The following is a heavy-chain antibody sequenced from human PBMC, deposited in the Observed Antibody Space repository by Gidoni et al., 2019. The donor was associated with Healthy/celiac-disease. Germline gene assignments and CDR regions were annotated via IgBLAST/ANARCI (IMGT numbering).Heavy chain of an antibody. D-gene: IGHD5-12*01. Sequence: QLQLQASGPGLVKPSETLSLTCTVSGGSISSSSYYWGWIRQPPGKGLEWIGSIYYSGSTYYNPSLKSRVTTSVDTSKNQFSLKLSSVTAADTAVYYCARVEMATINYWGQGTLVTVSS. CDR2: IYYSGST. J-gene: IGHJ4*02. CDR3: ARVEMATINY. V-gene: IGHV4-39*01. CDR1: GGSISSSSYY.